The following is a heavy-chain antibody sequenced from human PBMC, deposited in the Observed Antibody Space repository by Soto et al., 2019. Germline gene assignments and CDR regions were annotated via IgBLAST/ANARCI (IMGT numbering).Heavy chain of an antibody. D-gene: IGHD6-19*01. CDR2: ISHDGINN. CDR1: GFTFSSYA. V-gene: IGHV3-30-3*01. J-gene: IGHJ4*02. CDR3: ARGRYSSGLYPDYFDY. Sequence: HPGGSLRLSCAASGFTFSSYAMNWVRQAPGKGLEWVALISHDGINNYYADSVRCRFTISRDSSTNTLYLQMNSLRAEHTAVYYCARGRYSSGLYPDYFDYWGQGTPVTVSS.